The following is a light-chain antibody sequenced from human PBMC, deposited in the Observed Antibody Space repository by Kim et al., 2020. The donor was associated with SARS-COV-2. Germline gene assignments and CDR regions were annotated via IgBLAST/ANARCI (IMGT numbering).Light chain of an antibody. CDR2: GTS. J-gene: IGKJ1*01. CDR3: QQYGGSPWT. V-gene: IGKV3-20*01. CDR1: QSVSSSS. Sequence: SPGERATRSCRASQSVSSSSLAWYQQKPGQAPRLLIYGTSSRATGIPDRFSGSGSGTDFTLTISRLEPEDFAVYYCQQYGGSPWTFGQGTKVDIK.